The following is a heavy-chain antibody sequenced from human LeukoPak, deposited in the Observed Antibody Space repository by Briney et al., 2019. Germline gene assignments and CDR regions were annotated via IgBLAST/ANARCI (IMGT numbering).Heavy chain of an antibody. CDR2: ISSSSSYI. CDR3: ARGGGTVTPRNNFYYYYYYMDV. D-gene: IGHD4-17*01. Sequence: GGSLRLSCAASGFTFSSYSMNWVRQAPGKGLEWVSSISSSSSYIYYADSVKGRFTISRDNAKNSLYLQMNSLRAEDTAVYYCARGGGTVTPRNNFYYYYYYMDVWGKGTTVTISS. V-gene: IGHV3-21*01. CDR1: GFTFSSYS. J-gene: IGHJ6*03.